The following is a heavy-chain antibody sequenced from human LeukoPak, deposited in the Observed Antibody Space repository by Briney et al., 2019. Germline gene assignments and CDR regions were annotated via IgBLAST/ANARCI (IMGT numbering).Heavy chain of an antibody. D-gene: IGHD2-15*01. J-gene: IGHJ4*02. V-gene: IGHV1-2*02. CDR3: ARMVAGVRDPYYFDY. Sequence: ASVKVSCKASGYTFTGYYMHWVRQAPGQGLEWMGWINPNSGGTNYAQKFQGRVTMTRDTSISTAHMELSRLRSDDTAVYYCARMVAGVRDPYYFDYWGQGTLVTVSS. CDR2: INPNSGGT. CDR1: GYTFTGYY.